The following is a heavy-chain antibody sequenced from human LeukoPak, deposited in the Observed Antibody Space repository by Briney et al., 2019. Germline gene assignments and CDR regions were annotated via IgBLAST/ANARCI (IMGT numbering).Heavy chain of an antibody. CDR3: ARDYDILTGYPRGGFDY. V-gene: IGHV3-33*08. CDR2: IWYDGSNK. D-gene: IGHD3-9*01. J-gene: IGHJ4*02. CDR1: GFTFSIYG. Sequence: PGGSLRLSCAASGFTFSIYGMHWVRQAPGKGLEWVAVIWYDGSNKYYADSVKGRFTISRDNSKNTLYLQMNSLRAEDTAVYYCARDYDILTGYPRGGFDYWGQGTLVTVSS.